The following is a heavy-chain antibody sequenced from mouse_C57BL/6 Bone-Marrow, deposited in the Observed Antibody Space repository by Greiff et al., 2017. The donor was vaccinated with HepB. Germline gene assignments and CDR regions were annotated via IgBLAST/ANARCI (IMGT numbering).Heavy chain of an antibody. D-gene: IGHD2-4*01. Sequence: EVQGVESGGGLVKPGGSLKLSCAASGFTFSDYGMHWVRQAPEKGLEWVAYISSGSSTIYYADTVKGRFTISRDNAKNTLFLQMTSLRSEDTAMYYCARTMIRAWIAYWGQGTLVTVSA. CDR1: GFTFSDYG. CDR2: ISSGSSTI. CDR3: ARTMIRAWIAY. J-gene: IGHJ3*01. V-gene: IGHV5-17*01.